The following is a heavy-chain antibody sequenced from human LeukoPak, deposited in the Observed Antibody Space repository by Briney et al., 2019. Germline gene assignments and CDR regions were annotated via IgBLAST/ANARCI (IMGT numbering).Heavy chain of an antibody. CDR3: AKYRGYGDMYYFDY. D-gene: IGHD4-17*01. CDR2: ISCSGGST. CDR1: GFTFSSYA. Sequence: PGGSLRLSCAASGFTFSSYAMSCVRQAPGKGLEWVSAISCSGGSTYYADSVKGRFTISRDNSKNTLYLQMNSLRAEDTAVYYCAKYRGYGDMYYFDYWGQGTLGTVS. J-gene: IGHJ4*02. V-gene: IGHV3-23*01.